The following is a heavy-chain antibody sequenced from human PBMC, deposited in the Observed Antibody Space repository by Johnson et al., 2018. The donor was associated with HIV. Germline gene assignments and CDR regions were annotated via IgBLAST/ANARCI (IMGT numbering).Heavy chain of an antibody. Sequence: VHLVESGGGFVQPGGSLRLSCAASGFTFSSYAMSWVRQAPGKGLEWVSAISGSAYNTYYAESVKGRLSISRDNSKNTVYLQMNSLRVEDTAIYYCAKGFRIAAAGGDDGFDIWGQGTMVTVSS. D-gene: IGHD6-13*01. V-gene: IGHV3-23*04. CDR2: ISGSAYNT. CDR3: AKGFRIAAAGGDDGFDI. J-gene: IGHJ3*02. CDR1: GFTFSSYA.